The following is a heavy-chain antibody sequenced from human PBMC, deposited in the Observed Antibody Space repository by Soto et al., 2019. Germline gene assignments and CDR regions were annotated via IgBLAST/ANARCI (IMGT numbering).Heavy chain of an antibody. V-gene: IGHV1-2*04. J-gene: IGHJ6*02. Sequence: QVQLVQSGAEVKKPGASVKVSCKASGYTFTGYYMHWVRQAPGQGLEWMGWINPNSGGTNYAQKFQGWVTMPRDTSISTAYMELSRLRSDDTAVYYCARDVGYYDFWSGYHPYYYYGMDVWGQGTTVTVSS. CDR2: INPNSGGT. CDR1: GYTFTGYY. D-gene: IGHD3-3*01. CDR3: ARDVGYYDFWSGYHPYYYYGMDV.